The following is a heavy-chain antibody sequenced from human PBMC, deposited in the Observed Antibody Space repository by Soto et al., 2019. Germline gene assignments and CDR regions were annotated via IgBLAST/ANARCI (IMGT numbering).Heavy chain of an antibody. CDR3: ARDQTRGYSYGNNWFDP. D-gene: IGHD5-18*01. CDR1: GFTFSSYS. J-gene: IGHJ5*02. Sequence: VRLSCAASGFTFSSYSMNWVRQAPGKGLEWVSSISSSSSYIYYADSVKGRFTISRDNAKNSLYLQMNSLRAEDTAVYYCARDQTRGYSYGNNWFDPWGQGTLVTVSS. CDR2: ISSSSSYI. V-gene: IGHV3-21*01.